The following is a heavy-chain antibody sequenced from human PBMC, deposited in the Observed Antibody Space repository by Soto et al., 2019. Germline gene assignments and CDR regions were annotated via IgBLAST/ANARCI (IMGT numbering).Heavy chain of an antibody. CDR2: INPATGAT. V-gene: IGHV1-2*02. CDR1: GYIFTDYY. CDR3: ARKGYGVAFDA. Sequence: QVQLEQSGAEVKKPGASVTVSCKASGYIFTDYYLHWVRQAPGQGLEWMGWINPATGATKYKQNFEGRLSLTRDTSKSTGFMDLSRLKSDDSATYYCARKGYGVAFDAWAQGKLVTVSS. J-gene: IGHJ3*01. D-gene: IGHD5-18*01.